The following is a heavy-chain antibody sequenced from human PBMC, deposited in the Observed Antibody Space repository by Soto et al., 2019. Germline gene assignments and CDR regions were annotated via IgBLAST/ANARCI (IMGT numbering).Heavy chain of an antibody. CDR1: GGSMSGQH. V-gene: IGHV4-4*09. D-gene: IGHD5-12*01. CDR2: HHSDST. J-gene: IGHJ4*02. Sequence: QVQLQESGPGLVKPSETLSLTCTVSGGSMSGQHWSWIRQPPGKGLEWIGHHSDSTNYNPSLKSRXXTXTXXAKNQFSLKLSSVTAADTAVYYGATYSVGEGGRGYWGQGTLVTVSS. CDR3: ATYSVGEGGRGY.